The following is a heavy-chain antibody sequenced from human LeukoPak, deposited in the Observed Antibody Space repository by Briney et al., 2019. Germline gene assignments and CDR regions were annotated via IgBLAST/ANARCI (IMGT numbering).Heavy chain of an antibody. CDR2: ISWNSGSI. J-gene: IGHJ4*02. CDR3: AKDHYDILTGTDY. V-gene: IGHV3-9*01. Sequence: PGGSLRLSCAASGFTFDDYAMHWVRPAQGNGLEWVSGISWNSGSIGYADSVKGRFTISRDNAKNSLYLQMNSLRAEDTALYYCAKDHYDILTGTDYWGQGTLVTVSS. CDR1: GFTFDDYA. D-gene: IGHD3-9*01.